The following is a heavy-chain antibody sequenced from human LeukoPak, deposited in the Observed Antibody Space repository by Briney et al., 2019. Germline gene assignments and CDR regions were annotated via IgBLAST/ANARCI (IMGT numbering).Heavy chain of an antibody. CDR3: ARFTRTYYDYVWGSYPPDY. Sequence: GGSLRLPCAASGFTFSSYSMNWVRQAPGKGLEWVSYISSSSSTIYYADSVKGRFTISRDNAKNSLYLQMNSLRAEDTAVYYCARFTRTYYDYVWGSYPPDYWGQGTLVTVSS. CDR1: GFTFSSYS. J-gene: IGHJ4*02. V-gene: IGHV3-48*01. CDR2: ISSSSSTI. D-gene: IGHD3-16*02.